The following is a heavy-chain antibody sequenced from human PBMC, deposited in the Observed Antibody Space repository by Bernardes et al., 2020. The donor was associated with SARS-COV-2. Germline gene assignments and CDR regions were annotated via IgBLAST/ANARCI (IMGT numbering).Heavy chain of an antibody. Sequence: SETLSLTCAVYGGSFSGYYWSWIRQPPGKGLEWIGEINHSGSTNYNPSLKSRVTISVDTSKNQFSLKLSSVTAADTAVYYCARERFLNYYMDVWGKGTTVTVSS. CDR1: GGSFSGYY. CDR2: INHSGST. CDR3: ARERFLNYYMDV. D-gene: IGHD6-25*01. V-gene: IGHV4-34*01. J-gene: IGHJ6*03.